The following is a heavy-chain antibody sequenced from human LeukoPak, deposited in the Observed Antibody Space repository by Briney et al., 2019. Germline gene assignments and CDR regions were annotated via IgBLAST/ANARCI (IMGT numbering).Heavy chain of an antibody. CDR2: IFPDGQT. J-gene: IGHJ4*02. CDR3: ARANPVYGDFDY. Sequence: GGSLRLSCALSGPTVNDNYMSWVRQAPGKGLEWVSLIFPDGQTYYADFVQGRFSISRDMSRNSLFLDMSSLRAEDTAVFFCARANPVYGDFDYWGQGTLVTVSS. D-gene: IGHD4-17*01. CDR1: GPTVNDNY. V-gene: IGHV3-53*01.